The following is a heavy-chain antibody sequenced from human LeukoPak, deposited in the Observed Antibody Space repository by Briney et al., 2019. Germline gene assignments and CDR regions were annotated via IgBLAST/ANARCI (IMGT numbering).Heavy chain of an antibody. J-gene: IGHJ4*02. CDR2: IIPIFGTA. CDR3: ARAVAGTFLTTEIDY. Sequence: GASVKVSCKASGGTFSSYAISWVRQAPGQGLEWMGGIIPIFGTANYAQKFQGRVTITADESTSTAYMELSSLRSEDTAVYYCARAVAGTFLTTEIDYWGQGTLVTVSS. D-gene: IGHD6-19*01. CDR1: GGTFSSYA. V-gene: IGHV1-69*13.